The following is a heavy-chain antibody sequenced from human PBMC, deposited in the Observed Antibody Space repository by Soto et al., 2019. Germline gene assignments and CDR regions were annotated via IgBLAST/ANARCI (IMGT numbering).Heavy chain of an antibody. Sequence: GGSLRLSCAASGFTFSSYAMSWVRQAPGKGLEWVSAISGSGGSTYYADSVKGRFTISRDNSKNTLYLQMNSLRAEDTAVYYCAKDSSGWYEWQRDYFDYWGQGTLVTVSS. D-gene: IGHD6-19*01. CDR2: ISGSGGST. CDR1: GFTFSSYA. J-gene: IGHJ4*02. V-gene: IGHV3-23*01. CDR3: AKDSSGWYEWQRDYFDY.